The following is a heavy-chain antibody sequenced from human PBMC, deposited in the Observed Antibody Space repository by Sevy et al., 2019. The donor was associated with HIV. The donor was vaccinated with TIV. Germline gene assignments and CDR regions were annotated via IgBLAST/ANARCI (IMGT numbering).Heavy chain of an antibody. D-gene: IGHD3-22*01. J-gene: IGHJ3*02. CDR2: ISSSSTI. CDR1: GFTFSSYS. CDR3: ARTYYYDSSGYYGDAFDT. Sequence: GGSLRLSCAASGFTFSSYSMNWVRQAPGKGLERVSYISSSSTIYYADSVKGRFTISRDNAKNSLYLQMNSLRDEDTAVYYCARTYYYDSSGYYGDAFDTWGQGTMVTVSS. V-gene: IGHV3-48*02.